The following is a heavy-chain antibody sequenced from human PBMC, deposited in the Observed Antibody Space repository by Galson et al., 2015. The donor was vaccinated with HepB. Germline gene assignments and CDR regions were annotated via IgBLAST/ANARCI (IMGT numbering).Heavy chain of an antibody. Sequence: SVKVSCKASGFTFISYGISWVRQAPGQGLEWMGWTSPYSGKTEYAPKLQGRVTIITDTSTNTVHMELRSLGSDDTAVYYCARDGWGGSAYDDYWGQGTLVTVSS. CDR1: GFTFISYG. V-gene: IGHV1-18*01. D-gene: IGHD3-16*01. J-gene: IGHJ4*02. CDR2: TSPYSGKT. CDR3: ARDGWGGSAYDDY.